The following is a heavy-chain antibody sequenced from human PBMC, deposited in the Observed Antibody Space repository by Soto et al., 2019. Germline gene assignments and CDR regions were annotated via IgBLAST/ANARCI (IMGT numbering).Heavy chain of an antibody. CDR1: GFTFSSYG. CDR2: IWYDGSNK. Sequence: QVQLVESGGGVVQPGRSLRLSCAASGFTFSSYGMHWVRQAPGKGLEWVAVIWYDGSNKYYADSVKGRFTISRDNSRNTLYLQRNTLRAEDTAVYYCARDQRRFLEWSSFINYMAVWGKGTTVTVSS. D-gene: IGHD3-3*01. V-gene: IGHV3-33*01. CDR3: ARDQRRFLEWSSFINYMAV. J-gene: IGHJ6*03.